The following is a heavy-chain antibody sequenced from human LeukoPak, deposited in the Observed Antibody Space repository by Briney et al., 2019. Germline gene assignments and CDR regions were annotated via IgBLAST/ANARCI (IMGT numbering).Heavy chain of an antibody. CDR3: ARGGGPLAARLPFDY. CDR2: IYYSGST. CDR1: GGSISSYY. V-gene: IGHV4-59*01. Sequence: SETLSLTCTVSGGSISSYYWSWIRQPPGRGPEWIGYIYYSGSTNYNPSLKSRVTISVDTSKNQFSLKLGSMTAADTAVYYCARGGGPLAARLPFDYWGQGTLVTVSS. J-gene: IGHJ4*02. D-gene: IGHD3-10*01.